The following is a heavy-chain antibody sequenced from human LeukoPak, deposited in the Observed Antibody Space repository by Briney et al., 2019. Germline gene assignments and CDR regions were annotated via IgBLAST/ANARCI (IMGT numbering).Heavy chain of an antibody. J-gene: IGHJ5*02. CDR1: GGSISSYY. D-gene: IGHD2-8*01. CDR3: ARFTNDWFDP. Sequence: SETLSLTCTVSGGSISSYYWSWIRQPPGKGLEWIGYIYYSGSTNYNPSLKSRVTISVDTSKNQFSLKLSSVTAADTAVYYCARFTNDWFDPWGQGTPVTVSS. CDR2: IYYSGST. V-gene: IGHV4-59*01.